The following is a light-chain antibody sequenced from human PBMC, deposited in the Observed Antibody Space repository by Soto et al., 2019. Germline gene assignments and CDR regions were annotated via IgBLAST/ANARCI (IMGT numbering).Light chain of an antibody. J-gene: IGKJ4*01. CDR3: QQRSNWPLT. Sequence: EIVMTQSPATLSLSPGESATLSCRASQSVGKYLVWYQQKPGQAPRLLIYDASNRATGIPARFSGSGSGTDFTLTISSLEPEDFAVYYCQQRSNWPLTLGGGTKVDIK. CDR1: QSVGKY. CDR2: DAS. V-gene: IGKV3-11*01.